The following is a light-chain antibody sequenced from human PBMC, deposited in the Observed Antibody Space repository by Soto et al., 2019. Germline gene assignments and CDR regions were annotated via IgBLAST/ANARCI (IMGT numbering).Light chain of an antibody. V-gene: IGKV3-11*01. CDR3: QQRGDWPPIT. CDR1: QSVSTF. CDR2: NAS. J-gene: IGKJ5*01. Sequence: EIVLTQSPATLSLSPGERAILSCRASQSVSTFLAWFQQKPGQPPRLLIYNASNRTTGIPARFSGSGSGTDFTLRISSLEPEDFSVYYCQQRGDWPPITFGQGTRLEIK.